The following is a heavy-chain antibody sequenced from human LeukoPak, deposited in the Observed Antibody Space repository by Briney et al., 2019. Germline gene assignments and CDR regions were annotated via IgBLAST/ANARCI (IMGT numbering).Heavy chain of an antibody. D-gene: IGHD2-2*01. Sequence: GGSLRLSCAASGFTFSGSAMHWVRQASGKGLEWVGRIRSKANSYATAYAVSVKGRFTISRDDSKNTAYLQMNSLKTEDTAVYYCTSKVVPAAYYGMDVWGQGTTVTVSS. CDR1: GFTFSGSA. CDR2: IRSKANSYAT. J-gene: IGHJ6*02. V-gene: IGHV3-73*01. CDR3: TSKVVPAAYYGMDV.